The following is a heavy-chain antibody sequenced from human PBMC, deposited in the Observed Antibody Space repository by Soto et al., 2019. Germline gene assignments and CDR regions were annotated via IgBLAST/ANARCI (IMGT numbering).Heavy chain of an antibody. D-gene: IGHD5-12*01. CDR3: ARHRSGYHYGTGVDY. CDR2: IYYSGST. CDR1: GGSISSSSYY. Sequence: SETLSLTCTVSGGSISSSSYYWGWIRQPPGKGLEWIGSIYYSGSTYYNPSLKSRVTISVDTSKNQFSLKLSSVTAADTAVYYCARHRSGYHYGTGVDYWGQGTLVTVSS. V-gene: IGHV4-39*01. J-gene: IGHJ4*02.